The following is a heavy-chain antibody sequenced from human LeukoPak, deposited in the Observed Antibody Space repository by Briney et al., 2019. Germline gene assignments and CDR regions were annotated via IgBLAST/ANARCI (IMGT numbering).Heavy chain of an antibody. CDR3: ARGDMNGSGSYYQGYYYYYYYMDV. CDR1: GGSISSSSYY. Sequence: KPSETLSLTCTVSGGSISSSSYYWGWIRQPPGKGLEWIGSIYYSGSTNYNPSLKSRVTISVDTSKNQFSLKLSSVTAADTAVYYCARGDMNGSGSYYQGYYYYYYYMDVWGKGTTVTVSS. J-gene: IGHJ6*03. D-gene: IGHD3-10*01. CDR2: IYYSGST. V-gene: IGHV4-39*07.